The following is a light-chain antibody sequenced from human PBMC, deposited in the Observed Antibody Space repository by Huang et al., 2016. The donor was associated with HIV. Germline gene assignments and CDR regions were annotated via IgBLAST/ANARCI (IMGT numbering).Light chain of an antibody. J-gene: IGKJ5*01. CDR3: QQLHTYPIT. CDR2: AAS. CDR1: QDIGTS. V-gene: IGKV1-13*02. Sequence: AVQLTQSPSSLSASVGDTVIIACRASQDIGTSLAWYQQRNGRAPKLLISAASTLQTGVPSRFSGDSAGTYFTLFITNLPPEDFATYYCQQLHTYPITFGQGTRLDMK.